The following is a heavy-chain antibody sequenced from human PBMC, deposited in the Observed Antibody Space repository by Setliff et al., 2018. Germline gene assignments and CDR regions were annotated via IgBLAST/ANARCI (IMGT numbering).Heavy chain of an antibody. Sequence: ASVKVSCKASGYTFSNYGITWVRQAPGQGLEWMGWISAYSGNTKYAQKLQGRVTMTTDTSTTTAYLELRGLSSDDTAVYYCSRLVRYCSKTTCQTASGAEVWGQGTLVTVSS. CDR3: SRLVRYCSKTTCQTASGAEV. V-gene: IGHV1-18*01. D-gene: IGHD2-8*01. J-gene: IGHJ4*02. CDR2: ISAYSGNT. CDR1: GYTFSNYG.